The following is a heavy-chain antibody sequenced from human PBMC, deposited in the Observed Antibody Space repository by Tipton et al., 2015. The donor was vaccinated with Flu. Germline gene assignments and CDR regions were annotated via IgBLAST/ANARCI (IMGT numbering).Heavy chain of an antibody. D-gene: IGHD3-10*01. CDR1: GGSISSGGYY. J-gene: IGHJ4*02. CDR3: ARVRVTMVRGVDY. V-gene: IGHV4-31*03. Sequence: LRLSCTVSGGSISSGGYYWSWIRQHPGKGLEWIGYIYYSGSTYHNPSLKSRVTISVDTSTNQFSLKLSSVTAADTAVYYCARVRVTMVRGVDYWGQGTLVTVSS. CDR2: IYYSGST.